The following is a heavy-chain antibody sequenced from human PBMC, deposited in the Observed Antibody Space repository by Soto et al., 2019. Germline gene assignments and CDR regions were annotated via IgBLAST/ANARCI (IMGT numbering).Heavy chain of an antibody. D-gene: IGHD6-19*01. J-gene: IGHJ3*01. CDR3: VRDRAVAGSGDAIDF. CDR1: GYTFTRYG. V-gene: IGHV1-18*04. Sequence: QVQLVQSGGEVKKPGASVKVSCKASGYTFTRYGISWVRQAPGQGLEWMGWISDYNGDTNYAKKFQGRVTMSRDTSTSTGYMQLRSLKSDDTAVYYCVRDRAVAGSGDAIDFWGQGTRVTVSS. CDR2: ISDYNGDT.